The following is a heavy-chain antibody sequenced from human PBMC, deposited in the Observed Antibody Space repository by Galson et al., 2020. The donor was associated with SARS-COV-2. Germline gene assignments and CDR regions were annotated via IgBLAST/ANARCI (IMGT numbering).Heavy chain of an antibody. V-gene: IGHV4-38-2*02. CDR3: ARQGVNMIVLVTVPGWYFDL. J-gene: IGHJ2*01. CDR2: VYPSGTA. Sequence: SETLSLTCTVSGYSVSTTNYWGWVRPPPGRGLEWIGSVYPSGTAYYNPSLKSRVTLSVDTSKNQFSLRLDAVTAADTALYYCARQGVNMIVLVTVPGWYFDLWGRGTLVTVSS. D-gene: IGHD3-22*01. CDR1: GYSVSTTNY.